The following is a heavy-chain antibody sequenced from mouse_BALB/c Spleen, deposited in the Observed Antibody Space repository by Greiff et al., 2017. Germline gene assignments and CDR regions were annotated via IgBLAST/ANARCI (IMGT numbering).Heavy chain of an antibody. CDR3: ARDRGGPFDY. CDR2: ISYDGSN. CDR1: GYSITSGYY. Sequence: EVKLQESGPGLVKPSQSLSLTCSVTGYSITSGYYWNWIRQFPGNKLEWMGYISYDGSNNYNPSLKNRISITRDTSKNQFFLKLNSVTTEDTATYYCARDRGGPFDYWGQGTTLTVSS. V-gene: IGHV3-6*02. J-gene: IGHJ2*01. D-gene: IGHD3-1*01.